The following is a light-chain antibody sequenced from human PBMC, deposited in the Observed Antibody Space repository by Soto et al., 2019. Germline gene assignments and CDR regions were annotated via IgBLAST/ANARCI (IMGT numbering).Light chain of an antibody. Sequence: EIVLTQSPXTXXXSPXXXXXXXXXXXXXXXSYLAWYQQKPGQAPRLLIYDASNRATGIPARFSGSGSGTDFTLTISSLEPEDFAVYYCQQRSNWPPYTFGQGTKLEIK. CDR2: DAS. V-gene: IGKV3-11*01. CDR3: QQRSNWPPYT. CDR1: XXXXSY. J-gene: IGKJ2*01.